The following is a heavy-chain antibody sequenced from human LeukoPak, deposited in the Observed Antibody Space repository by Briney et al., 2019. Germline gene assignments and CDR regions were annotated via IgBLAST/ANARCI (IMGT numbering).Heavy chain of an antibody. CDR2: IFGSGGST. J-gene: IGHJ4*02. D-gene: IGHD2-2*02. V-gene: IGHV3-23*01. Sequence: WASLRLSCSAPGFTFIRYALSWVRPAPGEGVEWVSAIFGSGGSTYYADSVKGRFTISRDNSKNTLYLQMNSLRAEDTAVYYCAKCRWDIVVVPAAIYYFDYWGQGTLVTVSS. CDR1: GFTFIRYA. CDR3: AKCRWDIVVVPAAIYYFDY.